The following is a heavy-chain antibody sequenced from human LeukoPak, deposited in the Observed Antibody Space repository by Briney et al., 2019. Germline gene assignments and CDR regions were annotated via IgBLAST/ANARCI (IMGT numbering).Heavy chain of an antibody. V-gene: IGHV4-61*02. CDR3: AGEFAY. CDR1: GGSITSGIYY. J-gene: IGHJ4*02. Sequence: SQTLSLTCTVSGGSITSGIYYWTWIRQPAGKGLEWIGRIYTSGSTNYNPSLKSRVTISVDTSKNQFSLKLTPVTAADTAVYYCAGEFAYWGQGTLVSVSS. CDR2: IYTSGST.